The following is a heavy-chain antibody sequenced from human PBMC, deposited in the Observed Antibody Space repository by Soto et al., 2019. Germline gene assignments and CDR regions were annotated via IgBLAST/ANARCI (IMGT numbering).Heavy chain of an antibody. D-gene: IGHD4-17*01. Sequence: PGGSLRLSSAASGLTVSSNDMTWVRQAPGKGLEWVSVTYGGGNTYYADSVKGRFTISRDESKNTAYLQMSTLRAEDTAVYYCARDTDHYGMDVWGQGTTVTVSS. CDR3: ARDTDHYGMDV. CDR2: TYGGGNT. CDR1: GLTVSSND. V-gene: IGHV3-53*01. J-gene: IGHJ6*02.